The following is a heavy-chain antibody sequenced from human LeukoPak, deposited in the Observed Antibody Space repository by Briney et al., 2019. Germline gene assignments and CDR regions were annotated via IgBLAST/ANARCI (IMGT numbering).Heavy chain of an antibody. D-gene: IGHD3-3*01. CDR3: ARGIGDFWSGFIDN. CDR2: ISSSSNYI. J-gene: IGHJ4*02. CDR1: GFTFRCYS. Sequence: GGSLRLSCAASGFTFRCYSMNWVRQAPGKGLEWVLFISSSSNYIYYADSVKGRFTISRDNAKNSLYLHRNSRRAEDTAVYYCARGIGDFWSGFIDNWGQEILVTVSS. V-gene: IGHV3-21*01.